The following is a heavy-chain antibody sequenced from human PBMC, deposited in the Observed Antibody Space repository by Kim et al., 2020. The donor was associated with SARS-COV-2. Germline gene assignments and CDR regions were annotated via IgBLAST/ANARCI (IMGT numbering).Heavy chain of an antibody. CDR1: GFTFSIYN. D-gene: IGHD6-13*01. CDR2: ISSISSYI. CDR3: ARDLLFIAATDTADY. J-gene: IGHJ4*02. Sequence: GGSLRLSCAASGFTFSIYNMNWVRQAPGKGLEWVSSISSISSYIYYADSVKGRFTISRDNAKNSLYLQMNSLRAEDTAVYFCARDLLFIAATDTADYWGQGTLVTVSS. V-gene: IGHV3-21*01.